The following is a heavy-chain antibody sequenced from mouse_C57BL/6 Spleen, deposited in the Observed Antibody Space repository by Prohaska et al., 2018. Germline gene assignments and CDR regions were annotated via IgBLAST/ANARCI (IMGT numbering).Heavy chain of an antibody. J-gene: IGHJ3*01. CDR3: ARYTNLVGEFAY. V-gene: IGHV7-3*01. Sequence: EVKLVESGGGLVQPGGSLSLSCAASGFTFTDYYMSWVRQPPGKSLEWLGFIRNKANGYTTEYSASVKGRFTISRDNSQSILYLQMNALRAEDSATYYCARYTNLVGEFAYWGQGTLVTVSA. CDR2: IRNKANGYTT. CDR1: GFTFTDYY.